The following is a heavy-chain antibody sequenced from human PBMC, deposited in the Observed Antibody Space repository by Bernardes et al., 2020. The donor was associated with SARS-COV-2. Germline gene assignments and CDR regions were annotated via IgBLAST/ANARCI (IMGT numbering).Heavy chain of an antibody. D-gene: IGHD3-10*01. Sequence: LSLSCAGSGFSFAGSPIHWVRQASGKGLEWVGRIKPKVNNYATEYATSVRGRCLITRDDSKTTAFLQMNGLTADDTGVYYCARALGLARGIDDAFDLWGRGTMVTVSS. CDR1: GFSFAGSP. J-gene: IGHJ3*01. CDR2: IKPKVNNYAT. CDR3: ARALGLARGIDDAFDL. V-gene: IGHV3-73*01.